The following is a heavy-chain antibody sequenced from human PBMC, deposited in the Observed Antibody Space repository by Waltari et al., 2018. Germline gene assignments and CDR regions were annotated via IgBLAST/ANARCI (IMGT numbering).Heavy chain of an antibody. CDR1: GFRFSDYD. D-gene: IGHD3-10*01. CDR2: IGGTHSNI. V-gene: IGHV3-21*04. CDR3: TRDLYGSGGDWFDP. Sequence: GGSLRLSCVASGFRFSDYDMNWVRQTPGTGLEWVSAIGGTHSNIFYADSVRGRFTVSRDNAMNSLFLEMKNLRAEDTGLYYCTRDLYGSGGDWFDPWGQGTLVTVSS. J-gene: IGHJ5*02.